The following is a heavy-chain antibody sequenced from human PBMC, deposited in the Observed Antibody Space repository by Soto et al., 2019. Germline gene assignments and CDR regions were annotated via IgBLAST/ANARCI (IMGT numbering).Heavy chain of an antibody. Sequence: QITLNESGPTQVKPRQTLTLTCTFSGFSLTTSGVGVGWIRQSPGKAPEWLALIYWDDDKRYSPSLKSRLTITKDTSKHPLVLTMDDLDPADTATYYCAHRVLRTVFGLVTTTAIYFDFWGQGSPVAVSS. J-gene: IGHJ4*02. CDR2: IYWDDDK. CDR1: GFSLTTSGVG. V-gene: IGHV2-5*02. CDR3: AHRVLRTVFGLVTTTAIYFDF. D-gene: IGHD3-3*01.